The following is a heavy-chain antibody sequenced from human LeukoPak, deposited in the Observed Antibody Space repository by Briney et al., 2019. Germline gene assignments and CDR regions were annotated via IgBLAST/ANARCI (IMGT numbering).Heavy chain of an antibody. CDR2: INDNGDGT. CDR1: GFTFNSYS. CDR3: ASLGSEWELRAPFDY. Sequence: GGSLRLSCAASGFTFNSYSMNWVRQAPGKGLKWASTINDNGDGTYYADSVKGRFTISRDNSYNTVSLQMNSLRDEDTGVYYCASLGSEWELRAPFDYWGQGTLVTVSS. D-gene: IGHD1-26*01. V-gene: IGHV3-23*01. J-gene: IGHJ4*02.